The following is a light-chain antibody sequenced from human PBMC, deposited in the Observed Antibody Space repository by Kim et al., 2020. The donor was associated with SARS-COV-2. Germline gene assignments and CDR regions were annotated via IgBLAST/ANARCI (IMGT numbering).Light chain of an antibody. Sequence: VSPGQTASITCSGDKLWDKYACWYQQRPGQSPVLVIYQDSKRPSGIPERFSGSNSGNTATLTISGTQAMDEADYYCQAWDSSTVVFGGGTQLTVL. V-gene: IGLV3-1*01. CDR3: QAWDSSTVV. CDR2: QDS. CDR1: KLWDKY. J-gene: IGLJ2*01.